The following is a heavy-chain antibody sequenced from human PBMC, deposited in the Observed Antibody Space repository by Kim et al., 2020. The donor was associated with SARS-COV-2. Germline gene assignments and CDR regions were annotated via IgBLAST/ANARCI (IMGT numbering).Heavy chain of an antibody. CDR1: GGSISSGSYY. V-gene: IGHV4-61*02. CDR2: IYTSGST. D-gene: IGHD3-9*01. CDR3: ATVGEYYDILTGDPLGSGAVDI. Sequence: SETLSLTCTVSGGSISSGSYYWSWIRQPAGKGLEWIGRIYTSGSTNYNPSLKSRVTISVDTSKNQFSLKLSSVTAADTAVYYCATVGEYYDILTGDPLGSGAVDIWGQGTMVTVSS. J-gene: IGHJ3*02.